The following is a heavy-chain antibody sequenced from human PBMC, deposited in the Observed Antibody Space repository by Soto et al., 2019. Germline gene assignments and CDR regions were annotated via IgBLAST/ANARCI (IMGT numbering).Heavy chain of an antibody. CDR2: IHSSGST. D-gene: IGHD6-13*01. CDR3: AKEISSRWFPLDY. CDR1: GASMNSYH. V-gene: IGHV4-4*07. Sequence: PSETLSLTCTVSGASMNSYHWSWIRQPAGKGLEWVGHIHSSGSTNYNPSLKSRVTMSVDTSKNQFSLRLMSLTAADTAIYYCAKEISSRWFPLDYWGQGTLVTVSS. J-gene: IGHJ4*02.